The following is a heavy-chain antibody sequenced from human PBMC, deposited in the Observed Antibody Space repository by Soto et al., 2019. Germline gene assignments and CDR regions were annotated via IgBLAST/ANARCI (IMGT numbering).Heavy chain of an antibody. D-gene: IGHD6-19*01. J-gene: IGHJ4*02. Sequence: VQLVESGGGVVQPGRSLRLSCAASGFTFSDYAMHWVRQAPGKGLEWVAVVSHDGRNTHYADSVKGRFTISRDSSKNTVSREMTSVRAEDTVVYYCAKGGRQWLVTSDFSSWGQGALVTVSS. CDR3: AKGGRQWLVTSDFSS. CDR2: VSHDGRNT. V-gene: IGHV3-30*18. CDR1: GFTFSDYA.